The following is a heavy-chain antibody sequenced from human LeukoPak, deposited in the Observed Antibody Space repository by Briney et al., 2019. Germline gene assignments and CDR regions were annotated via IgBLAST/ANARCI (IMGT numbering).Heavy chain of an antibody. CDR3: ARDIGNHFGGLDHYYYDY. CDR2: IYTSGST. D-gene: IGHD2-15*01. Sequence: PSETLSLTCTVSGGSISSSSYYWSWIRQPAGKGLEWIGRIYTSGSTNYNPSLKSRVSTSIDTSKNQFSLKLSSVTAADAAVYYCARDIGNHFGGLDHYYYDYWGPGTLVTVSS. CDR1: GGSISSSSYY. V-gene: IGHV4-61*02. J-gene: IGHJ4*02.